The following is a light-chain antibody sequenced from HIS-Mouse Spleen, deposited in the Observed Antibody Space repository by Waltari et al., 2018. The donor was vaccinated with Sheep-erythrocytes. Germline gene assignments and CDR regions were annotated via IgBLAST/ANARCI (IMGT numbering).Light chain of an antibody. CDR3: CSYAGSSTPWV. V-gene: IGLV2-23*01. Sequence: QSALTQPASVSGSPGQSITISCTGTSSDVGSSNLVSLYQQHPGKAPNLIIYEGMKRPSGVSNRFSGSKSGNTASLTISGLQAEDEADYYCCSYAGSSTPWVFGGGTKLTVL. CDR2: EGM. CDR1: SSDVGSSNL. J-gene: IGLJ3*02.